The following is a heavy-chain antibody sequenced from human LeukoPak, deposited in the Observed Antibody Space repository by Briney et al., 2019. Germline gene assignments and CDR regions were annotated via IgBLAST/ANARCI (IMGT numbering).Heavy chain of an antibody. Sequence: PGGSLRLSCAASGFTFSSHWMSCVRQAPGKGLEWVATMNKDGSEKYYVDSVKGRFTISRDNAKNSLYLQMNSLRAEDTAVYYCARDHVAIRLFFDSWGQGTLVTVSS. CDR2: MNKDGSEK. CDR3: ARDHVAIRLFFDS. V-gene: IGHV3-7*01. CDR1: GFTFSSHW. D-gene: IGHD3-16*01. J-gene: IGHJ4*02.